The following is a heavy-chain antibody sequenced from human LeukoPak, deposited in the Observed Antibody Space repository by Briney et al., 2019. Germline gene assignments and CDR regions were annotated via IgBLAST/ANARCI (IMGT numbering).Heavy chain of an antibody. Sequence: GRSLRLSCAASGFTFSSYGMHWVRQAPGKGLEWVAVIWFDGGDKHYADSVKGRFTISRDNSKNTLYLQMNSLRAEDTAVYYCARDLKSAYSGYEIDYWGQGTLVTVSS. CDR3: ARDLKSAYSGYEIDY. V-gene: IGHV3-33*01. D-gene: IGHD5-12*01. CDR1: GFTFSSYG. CDR2: IWFDGGDK. J-gene: IGHJ4*02.